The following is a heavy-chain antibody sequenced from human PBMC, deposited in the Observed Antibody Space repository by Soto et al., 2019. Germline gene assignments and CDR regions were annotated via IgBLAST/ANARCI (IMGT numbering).Heavy chain of an antibody. J-gene: IGHJ4*02. V-gene: IGHV1-18*01. CDR1: GYTFTSYG. Sequence: QIQLVQSGAEVKKPGASVKVSCKASGYTFTSYGISWVRQAPGQGLEWMGWISAYNGNSNHAQKLQGRITMTTDTSTSTAYMELRSLRSDDTAIYYCARGHYYDSSGPGDCWGQGTLVTVSS. D-gene: IGHD3-22*01. CDR3: ARGHYYDSSGPGDC. CDR2: ISAYNGNS.